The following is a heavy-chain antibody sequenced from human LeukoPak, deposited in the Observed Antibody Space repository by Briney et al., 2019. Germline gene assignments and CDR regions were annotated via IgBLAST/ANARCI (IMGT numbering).Heavy chain of an antibody. V-gene: IGHV3-7*03. CDR3: AKGQEPMTTVTPFDY. CDR2: IKQDGSEK. CDR1: GFTFSSYW. Sequence: GGSLRLSCAASGFTFSSYWMSWVRQAPGKGLEWVANIKQDGSEKYYVDSVKGRFTISRDNAKNSLYLQMNSLRAEDTAVYYCAKGQEPMTTVTPFDYWGQGTLVTVSS. J-gene: IGHJ4*02. D-gene: IGHD4-17*01.